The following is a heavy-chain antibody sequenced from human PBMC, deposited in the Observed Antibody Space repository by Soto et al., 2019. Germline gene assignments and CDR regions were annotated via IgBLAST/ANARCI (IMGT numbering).Heavy chain of an antibody. V-gene: IGHV3-23*01. CDR2: ISGSGGST. Sequence: GGSLRLSCAASGFTFSSYAMSWVRQAPGKGLEWVSAISGSGGSTYYADSVKGRFTISRDNSKNTLNLQMNSLRAEDTAVYYCAKSGSGYVDAFDIWGQGTMVTVSS. CDR3: AKSGSGYVDAFDI. CDR1: GFTFSSYA. J-gene: IGHJ3*02. D-gene: IGHD3-22*01.